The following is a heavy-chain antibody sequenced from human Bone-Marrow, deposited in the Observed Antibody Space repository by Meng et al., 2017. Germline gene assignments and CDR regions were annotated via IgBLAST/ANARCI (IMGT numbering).Heavy chain of an antibody. CDR3: ARGPLSAAGTMGYFQH. D-gene: IGHD6-13*01. CDR2: IYYSGST. V-gene: IGHV4-31*03. Sequence: QVQRQESGPGLVKPSQTLSLTCTGSGGSISSGGYYWSWIRQHPGKGLEWIGYIYYSGSTYYNPSLKSRVTISVDTSKNQFSLKLSSVTAADTAVYYCARGPLSAAGTMGYFQHWGQGTLVTVSS. CDR1: GGSISSGGYY. J-gene: IGHJ1*01.